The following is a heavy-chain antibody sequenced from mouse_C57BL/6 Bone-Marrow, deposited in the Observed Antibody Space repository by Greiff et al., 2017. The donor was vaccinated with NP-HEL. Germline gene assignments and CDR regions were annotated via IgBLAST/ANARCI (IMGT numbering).Heavy chain of an antibody. CDR2: INPYNGGT. J-gene: IGHJ1*03. D-gene: IGHD2-4*01. CDR3: ARSCDYDLYWYFDV. Sequence: EVQLQQSGPVLVKPGASVKMSCKASGYTFTDYYMNWVKQSHGKSLEWIGVINPYNGGTSYNQKFKGKATLTVDKSSSTAYMELNSLTSEDSAGDYCARSCDYDLYWYFDVWGTGTTVTVSS. V-gene: IGHV1-19*01. CDR1: GYTFTDYY.